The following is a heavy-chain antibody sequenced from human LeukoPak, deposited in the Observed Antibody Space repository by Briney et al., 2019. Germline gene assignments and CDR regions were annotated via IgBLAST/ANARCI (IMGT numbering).Heavy chain of an antibody. CDR3: ARDNFIDYGSGSYPT. CDR1: GGSISSYY. J-gene: IGHJ5*02. Sequence: SETLSLTCTVSGGSISSYYRSWIRQPAGKGLEWIGRIYTSGSTTYNPSLKSRVTMSVDTYKNQFSLKLSSVTAADTAVYYCARDNFIDYGSGSYPTWGQGTLVTVSS. D-gene: IGHD3-10*01. CDR2: IYTSGST. V-gene: IGHV4-4*07.